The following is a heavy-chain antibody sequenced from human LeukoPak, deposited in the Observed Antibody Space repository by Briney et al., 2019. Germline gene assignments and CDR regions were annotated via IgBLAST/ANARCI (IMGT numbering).Heavy chain of an antibody. Sequence: GGSLRLSCAASGFTFSSYSMNWVRQAPGKGLEWVSYISSSSSTIYYADSVKGRFTVSRDNSKNTLYLQMNSLRAEDTAVYYCAKGPPSTMIVVVTRPKYFQHWGQGTLVTVSS. CDR1: GFTFSSYS. CDR2: ISSSSSTI. CDR3: AKGPPSTMIVVVTRPKYFQH. J-gene: IGHJ1*01. D-gene: IGHD3-22*01. V-gene: IGHV3-48*01.